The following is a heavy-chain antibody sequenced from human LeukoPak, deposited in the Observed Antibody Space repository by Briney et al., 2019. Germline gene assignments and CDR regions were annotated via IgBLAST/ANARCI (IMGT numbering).Heavy chain of an antibody. V-gene: IGHV4-34*01. D-gene: IGHD6-19*01. CDR3: ARSRVSSGWYWEV. CDR2: INHSGST. J-gene: IGHJ4*02. CDR1: GGSFSGYY. Sequence: SETLSLTCAVYGGSFSGYYWSWIRQPPGKGLEWIGEINHSGSTNYNPSLKSRVTISVDTSKNQFSLKLSSVTAADTAVYYCARSRVSSGWYWEVWGQGTLVTVSS.